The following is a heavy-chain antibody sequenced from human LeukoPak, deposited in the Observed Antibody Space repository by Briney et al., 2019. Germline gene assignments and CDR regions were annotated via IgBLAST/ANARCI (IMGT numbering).Heavy chain of an antibody. Sequence: PGGSLRLSCAASGFTFSSYAMHWVRQAPGKGLEWVAVISYDGSNKYYADSVKGRFTISRDNAKNSLYLQMNSLRAEDTAVYYCARDRAVAGHKVDYWGQGTLVTVSS. D-gene: IGHD6-19*01. CDR3: ARDRAVAGHKVDY. J-gene: IGHJ4*02. CDR2: ISYDGSNK. V-gene: IGHV3-30-3*01. CDR1: GFTFSSYA.